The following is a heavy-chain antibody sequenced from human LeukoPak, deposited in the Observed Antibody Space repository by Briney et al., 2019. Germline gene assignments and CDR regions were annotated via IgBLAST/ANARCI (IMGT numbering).Heavy chain of an antibody. D-gene: IGHD3-3*01. V-gene: IGHV3-21*01. Sequence: GGSLRLSCAASGFTFSSYSMNWVRQAPGKGLEWVSSISSSSSYIYYADSVKGRFTISRDNAKNSLYLQMNSLRAEDTAVYYCAREGRRLLEWSPPPDYWGQGTLVTVSS. CDR3: AREGRRLLEWSPPPDY. CDR2: ISSSSSYI. J-gene: IGHJ4*02. CDR1: GFTFSSYS.